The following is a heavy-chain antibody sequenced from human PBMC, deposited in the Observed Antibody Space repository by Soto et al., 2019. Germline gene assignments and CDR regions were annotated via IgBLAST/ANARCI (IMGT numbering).Heavy chain of an antibody. Sequence: QLVESGGGLVQPGRSLRLSCAASGFTFDKFAMHWVRQAPGKGLEWVSYISWNSGTILYADSVKGRFTISRDNAKNSLYLQMNSLRAEDTALYYCVKDNISYRRYCDGISCYGEGQFDYWGQGTLVTVST. V-gene: IGHV3-9*01. J-gene: IGHJ4*02. CDR3: VKDNISYRRYCDGISCYGEGQFDY. CDR2: ISWNSGTI. D-gene: IGHD2-2*01. CDR1: GFTFDKFA.